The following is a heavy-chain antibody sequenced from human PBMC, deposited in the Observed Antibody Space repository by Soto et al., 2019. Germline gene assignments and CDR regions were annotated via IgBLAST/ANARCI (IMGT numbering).Heavy chain of an antibody. CDR1: GYTFTSYG. CDR2: ISAYNGNT. J-gene: IGHJ6*02. V-gene: IGHV1-18*04. D-gene: IGHD3-3*01. CDR3: AGDGITIFGVERYGMDV. Sequence: QVQLVQSGAEVKKPGASVKVSCKASGYTFTSYGISWVRQAPGQGLEWMGWISAYNGNTKYAQKLQGRVTMTTDTSTSTGYMELVSLRSDDTAVYYCAGDGITIFGVERYGMDVWGQGTTVTVSS.